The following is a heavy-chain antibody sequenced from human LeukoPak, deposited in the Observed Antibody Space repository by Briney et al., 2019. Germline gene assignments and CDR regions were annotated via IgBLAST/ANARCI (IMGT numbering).Heavy chain of an antibody. CDR1: GFTFSSYW. Sequence: GGSLRLSCAASGFTFSSYWMSWVRQAPGKGLEWVANIKQDGSEKYYVDSVKGRFTISRDNAKNSLYLQMNSLRAEDTAVYYCAREGGGNPREAFDIWGQGTMVTVSS. V-gene: IGHV3-7*01. D-gene: IGHD4-23*01. CDR3: AREGGGNPREAFDI. CDR2: IKQDGSEK. J-gene: IGHJ3*02.